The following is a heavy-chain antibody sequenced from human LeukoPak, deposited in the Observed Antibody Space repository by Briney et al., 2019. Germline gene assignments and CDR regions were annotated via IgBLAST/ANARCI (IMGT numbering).Heavy chain of an antibody. CDR3: ATLRALDY. CDR2: VDPEDSET. D-gene: IGHD5/OR15-5a*01. V-gene: IGHV1-69-2*01. Sequence: APLKVSSKASVYTFTASYMHWAQQAPGKGLEWIGRVDPEDSETIYAETFHGRVTITADTSTDTAYMTLSSLRSEDTPLYYCATLRALDYWGQGTLVTVSS. J-gene: IGHJ4*02. CDR1: VYTFTASY.